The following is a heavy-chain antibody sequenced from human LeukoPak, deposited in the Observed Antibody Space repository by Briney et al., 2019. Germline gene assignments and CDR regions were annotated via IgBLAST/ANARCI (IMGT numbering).Heavy chain of an antibody. CDR3: AKALYSGSYFFAFDI. D-gene: IGHD1-26*01. V-gene: IGHV3-23*01. Sequence: PGGSLRLSCAASGFTFSSYAMSWVRQAPGKGLEWVSAISGSGGSTHYADSVKGRFTISRDNSKNTLYLQMNSLRAEDTAVYYCAKALYSGSYFFAFDIWGQGTMVTVSS. CDR2: ISGSGGST. J-gene: IGHJ3*02. CDR1: GFTFSSYA.